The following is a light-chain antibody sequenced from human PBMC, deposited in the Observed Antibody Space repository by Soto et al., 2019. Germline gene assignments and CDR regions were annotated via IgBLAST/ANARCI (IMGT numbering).Light chain of an antibody. CDR1: QSISSW. Sequence: DIQMTQSPSTLSASVGDRVTITCRASQSISSWLAWYQQKPGKAPKLLIYDASSLESGVPSRFSGSGSVTEFTLTISSLQPDDFAIYYCQQYNSYPYTFGQGTKLEIK. J-gene: IGKJ2*01. V-gene: IGKV1-5*01. CDR2: DAS. CDR3: QQYNSYPYT.